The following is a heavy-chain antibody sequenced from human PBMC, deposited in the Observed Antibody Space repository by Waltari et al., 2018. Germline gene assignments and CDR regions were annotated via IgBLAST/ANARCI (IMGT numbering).Heavy chain of an antibody. CDR1: GGTFSSYA. Sequence: QVQLVQSGAEVKKPGSSVKVSCKASGGTFSSYAISWVRQAPGQGLEWMGWIIPMFGTAKYAQKCKGRVTITADESTSTAYMELSSLRSEDTAVYYCARNVGGSYYKWMKEAFDIWGQGTMVTVSS. CDR2: IIPMFGTA. D-gene: IGHD1-26*01. V-gene: IGHV1-69*01. CDR3: ARNVGGSYYKWMKEAFDI. J-gene: IGHJ3*02.